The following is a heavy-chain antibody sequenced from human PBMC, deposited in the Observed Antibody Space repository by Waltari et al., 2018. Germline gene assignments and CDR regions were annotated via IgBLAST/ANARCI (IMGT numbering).Heavy chain of an antibody. CDR3: ARKRSFTSGWYRHYYYYGMDV. CDR2: INHSGST. CDR1: GGSFSGYY. V-gene: IGHV4-34*01. Sequence: QVQLQQWGAGLLKPSETLSLTCAVYGGSFSGYYWSWIRQPPGKGLEWIGEINHSGSTNYNPSLKSRVTISVDTSKNQFSLKLSSVTAADTAVYYCARKRSFTSGWYRHYYYYGMDVWGQGTTVTSP. J-gene: IGHJ6*02. D-gene: IGHD6-19*01.